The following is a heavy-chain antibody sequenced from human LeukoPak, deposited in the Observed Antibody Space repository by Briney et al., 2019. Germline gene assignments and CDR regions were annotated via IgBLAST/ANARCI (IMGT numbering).Heavy chain of an antibody. Sequence: GASVKVSCKASGYTFTSYGISWVRQAPGQGLEWMGWISAYNGNTNYAQKLQGRVTMTTDTSTSTAYMELRSLRSDDTAVYYCAHSYGRRPYNWFYPWGQGTLVTVSS. J-gene: IGHJ5*02. CDR2: ISAYNGNT. CDR1: GYTFTSYG. CDR3: AHSYGRRPYNWFYP. V-gene: IGHV1-18*01. D-gene: IGHD5-18*01.